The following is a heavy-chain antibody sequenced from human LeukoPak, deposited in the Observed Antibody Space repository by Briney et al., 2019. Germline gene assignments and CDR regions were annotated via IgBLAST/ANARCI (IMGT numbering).Heavy chain of an antibody. D-gene: IGHD6-19*01. V-gene: IGHV4-31*03. CDR3: ARVSVTGTLNFDY. Sequence: SQTLSLTCTVSGGSISSGGYYWSWIRQHPGKGLEWIGYIYYSGSTYYNPSLKSRVTISVDTSRNQFSLKLSSVTAADTAVYYCARVSVTGTLNFDYWGQGTLVTVSS. CDR2: IYYSGST. J-gene: IGHJ4*02. CDR1: GGSISSGGYY.